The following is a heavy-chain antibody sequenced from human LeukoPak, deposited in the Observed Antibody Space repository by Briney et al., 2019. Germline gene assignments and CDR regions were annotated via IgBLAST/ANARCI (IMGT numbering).Heavy chain of an antibody. CDR2: MNPNSGNT. Sequence: GASVKVSCKASGYTFTSYDINWVRQATGQGLEWMGWMNPNSGNTGYAQKFQGRVTMTRNTSLSTAYMELSSLRSEDTAVYYCARGLAAAGKDYYYYGMDVWGQGTTVTVSS. V-gene: IGHV1-8*01. D-gene: IGHD6-13*01. J-gene: IGHJ6*02. CDR1: GYTFTSYD. CDR3: ARGLAAAGKDYYYYGMDV.